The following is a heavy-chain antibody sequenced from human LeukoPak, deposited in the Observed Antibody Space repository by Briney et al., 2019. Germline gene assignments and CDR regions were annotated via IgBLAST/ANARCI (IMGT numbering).Heavy chain of an antibody. CDR1: GYTFTSYG. Sequence: GASVKVSCKASGYTFTSYGISWVRQAPGQGLEWMGGIIPIFGTANYAQKFQGRVTITTDESTSTAYMELSSLRSEDTAVYYCAVKGNDYVWGSYYFDYWGQGTLVTVSS. CDR3: AVKGNDYVWGSYYFDY. J-gene: IGHJ4*02. CDR2: IIPIFGTA. V-gene: IGHV1-69*05. D-gene: IGHD3-16*01.